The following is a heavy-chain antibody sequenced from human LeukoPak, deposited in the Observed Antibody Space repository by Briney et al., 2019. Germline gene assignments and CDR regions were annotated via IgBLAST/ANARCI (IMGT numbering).Heavy chain of an antibody. Sequence: GESLKISCKGSGYSFTSYWIGWVRQMPGKGLEWMGIIYPGDSDTRYSLSFQGQVTISADKSISTAYLQWSSLKASDTAMYYCATTRIAAAGTEAFDIWGQGTMVTVSS. CDR3: ATTRIAAAGTEAFDI. J-gene: IGHJ3*02. CDR2: IYPGDSDT. CDR1: GYSFTSYW. V-gene: IGHV5-51*01. D-gene: IGHD6-13*01.